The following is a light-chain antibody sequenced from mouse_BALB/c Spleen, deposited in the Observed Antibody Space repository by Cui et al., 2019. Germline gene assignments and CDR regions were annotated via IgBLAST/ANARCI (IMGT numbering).Light chain of an antibody. CDR3: QEDSKFPPT. V-gene: IGKV10-94*01. CDR2: YTT. CDR1: QGISNY. J-gene: IGKJ1*01. Sequence: DTQMTQTTSPLSASLGDRVTISRSASQGISNYLNWYQQKPDGTVKLLIYYTTSLRSGVPSRFSGSGAGTDYSLTISNLEPEDSAPYYCQEDSKFPPTFGGGTKLEIK.